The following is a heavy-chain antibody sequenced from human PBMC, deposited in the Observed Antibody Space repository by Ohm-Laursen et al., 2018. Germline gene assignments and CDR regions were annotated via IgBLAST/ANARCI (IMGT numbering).Heavy chain of an antibody. V-gene: IGHV1-8*01. J-gene: IGHJ4*02. Sequence: SVKVSCKASGYTFTSYDINWVRQATGQGLEWMGWMNPNSGNTGYAQKFQGRVTMTRNTSISTAYMELSSLRSEDTAVYYCARSRGEYYDFWSGYVYYFDYWGQGTLVTVSS. CDR2: MNPNSGNT. CDR1: GYTFTSYD. D-gene: IGHD3-3*01. CDR3: ARSRGEYYDFWSGYVYYFDY.